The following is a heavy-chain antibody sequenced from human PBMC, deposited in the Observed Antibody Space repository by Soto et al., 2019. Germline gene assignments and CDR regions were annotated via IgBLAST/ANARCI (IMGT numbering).Heavy chain of an antibody. CDR3: ARAAAELLHSRYFLH. D-gene: IGHD1-7*01. CDR2: ISGYSGNT. V-gene: IGHV1-18*01. Sequence: QVQLVQSGAEVMQPGASVKVSCKTSGYTFTTYGVTWVRQAPGQGLEWMGWISGYSGNTNYAQKVQGRVPMTIDTSASTAFMELRSLRSDDTAVYYCARAAAELLHSRYFLHWGQGTPVTVSS. CDR1: GYTFTTYG. J-gene: IGHJ1*01.